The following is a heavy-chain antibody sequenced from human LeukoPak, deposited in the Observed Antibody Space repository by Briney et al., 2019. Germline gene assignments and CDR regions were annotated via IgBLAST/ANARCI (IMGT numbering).Heavy chain of an antibody. CDR3: ARDKSWGAPYYFDY. J-gene: IGHJ4*02. V-gene: IGHV3-74*01. CDR1: GFTFSSYW. CDR2: VNSDGSST. Sequence: GGSLRLSCVAPGFTFSSYWMHWVRQAPGKGLVWVSRVNSDGSSTSYADSVKGRFTISRDNAKNTLYLQMNSLRAEDTAVYYCARDKSWGAPYYFDYWGQGTLVTVSS. D-gene: IGHD3-16*01.